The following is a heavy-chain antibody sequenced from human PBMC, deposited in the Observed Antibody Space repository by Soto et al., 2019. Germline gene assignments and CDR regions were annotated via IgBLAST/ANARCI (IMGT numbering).Heavy chain of an antibody. CDR1: GYSFTSYW. V-gene: IGHV5-10-1*01. CDR3: ARQSISRTYYYYYGMDV. Sequence: RGESLKISCKVSGYSFTSYWISWVRQMPGKGLEWMGRIDPSDSYTNYSPSFQGHVTISADKSISTAYLQWSSLKASDTAMYYCARQSISRTYYYYYGMDVWGQGTTVTVSS. J-gene: IGHJ6*02. CDR2: IDPSDSYT.